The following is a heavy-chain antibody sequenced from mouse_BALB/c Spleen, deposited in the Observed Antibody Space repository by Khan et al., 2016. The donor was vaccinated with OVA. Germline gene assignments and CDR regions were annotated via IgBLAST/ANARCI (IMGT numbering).Heavy chain of an antibody. J-gene: IGHJ3*01. CDR1: GYTFTDFT. Sequence: VELVESGAELVRPGVSVKISCKGSGYTFTDFTMHWVKQSHAKSLEWIGVISTYYGDVTYNQKFKGKATMTVDKSYSTAYMELARLTSEDSAICYCTRGGGNRFTYWGQGTLVTVSA. V-gene: IGHV1S137*01. CDR3: TRGGGNRFTY. CDR2: ISTYYGDV.